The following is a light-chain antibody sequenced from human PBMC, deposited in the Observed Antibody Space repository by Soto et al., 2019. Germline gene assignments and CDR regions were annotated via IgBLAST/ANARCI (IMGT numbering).Light chain of an antibody. Sequence: EIVMTQSPATLSVSPGERATFSFRASQSVSSNLAWYQQKPGQAPRLLIFDASNRATGIPARFSGSGSGTDFTLTISSLEPEDFAVYYCQQRSNWPITFGQGTRLEIK. CDR1: QSVSSN. J-gene: IGKJ5*01. CDR3: QQRSNWPIT. CDR2: DAS. V-gene: IGKV3-11*01.